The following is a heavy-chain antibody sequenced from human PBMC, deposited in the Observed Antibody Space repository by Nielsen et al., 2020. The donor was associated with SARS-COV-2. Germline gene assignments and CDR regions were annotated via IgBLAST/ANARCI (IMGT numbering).Heavy chain of an antibody. Sequence: SETLSLTCAVCGGSFSGYYWSWIRQPPGKGLEWIGEINHSGSTNYNPSLKSRVTISVDTSKNQFSLKLSSVTAADTAVYYCARGGAQNSGSYKLQYFQRWGQGTLVTVSS. CDR2: INHSGST. CDR3: ARGGAQNSGSYKLQYFQR. D-gene: IGHD1-26*01. J-gene: IGHJ1*01. CDR1: GGSFSGYY. V-gene: IGHV4-34*01.